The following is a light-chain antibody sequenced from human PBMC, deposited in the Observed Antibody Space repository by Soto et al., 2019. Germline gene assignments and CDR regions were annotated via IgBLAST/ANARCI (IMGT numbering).Light chain of an antibody. J-gene: IGLJ3*02. Sequence: LTQPPSASGTPGQRVTISCSGSSSNIGSNYVYWYQQLPGTAPKLLIYRNNQRPSGVPDRFSGSKSGTSASLAISGLRSEDEADYYCAAWDDSFWVFGGGTKLTVL. CDR3: AAWDDSFWV. CDR2: RNN. V-gene: IGLV1-47*01. CDR1: SSNIGSNY.